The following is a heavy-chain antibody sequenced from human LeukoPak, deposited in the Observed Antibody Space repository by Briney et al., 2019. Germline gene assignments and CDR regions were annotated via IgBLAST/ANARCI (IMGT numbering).Heavy chain of an antibody. J-gene: IGHJ4*02. CDR2: VYDSWNN. D-gene: IGHD3-10*02. V-gene: IGHV4-30-4*01. CDR3: ASYFVGNGGRGY. CDR1: GGSVSSGISH. Sequence: SETLSLTCTVSGGSVSSGISHWTWIRQPPGKGLEWLGSVYDSWNNYYNPSLESRITMSVDTSKNQYSLELSSVIAADTAVYYCASYFVGNGGRGYWGQGALVTVSS.